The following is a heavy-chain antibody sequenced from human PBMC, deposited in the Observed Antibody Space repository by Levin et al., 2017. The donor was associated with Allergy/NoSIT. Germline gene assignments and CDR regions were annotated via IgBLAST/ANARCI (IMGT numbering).Heavy chain of an antibody. V-gene: IGHV4-38-2*02. D-gene: IGHD3-9*01. Sequence: SETLSLTCVVSGYSINSGSYWGWIRQPPGKGLEWLANIYHTGNTYYNPSLKSRVTISVDTSKNQFSLKLRSVTAADTAVYYCTREGRYDLLTGDYRENYWGQGALVTVSS. CDR3: TREGRYDLLTGDYRENY. CDR2: IYHTGNT. J-gene: IGHJ4*02. CDR1: GYSINSGSY.